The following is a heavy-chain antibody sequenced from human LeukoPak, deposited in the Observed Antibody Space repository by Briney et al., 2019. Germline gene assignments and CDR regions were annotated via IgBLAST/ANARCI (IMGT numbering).Heavy chain of an antibody. J-gene: IGHJ4*02. CDR2: INHSGST. CDR1: GGSISSYY. CDR3: ASRRYGSGSHVY. V-gene: IGHV4-34*01. D-gene: IGHD3-10*01. Sequence: SETLSLTCTVSGGSISSYYWSWIRQPPGKGLEWIGEINHSGSTNYNPSLKSRVTISVDTSKNQFSLKLSSVTAADTAVYYCASRRYGSGSHVYWGQGTLVTVSS.